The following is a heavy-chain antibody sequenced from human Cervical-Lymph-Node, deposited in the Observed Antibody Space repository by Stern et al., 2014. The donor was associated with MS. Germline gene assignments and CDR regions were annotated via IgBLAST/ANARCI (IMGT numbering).Heavy chain of an antibody. CDR3: ARARVGDYARSPHLDS. V-gene: IGHV3-21*02. J-gene: IGHJ4*02. CDR1: GFTFSHYS. D-gene: IGHD4-17*01. CDR2: ISSIFPPT. Sequence: EVQLVESGGGLVKPGGSLRVSCDASGFTFSHYSINWVRQAPGKGLEWISSISSIFPPTYHADSGEGRFTISRDSAKNSVHLHMASLRAEDTAVYYCARARVGDYARSPHLDSWGRGTLVSVSS.